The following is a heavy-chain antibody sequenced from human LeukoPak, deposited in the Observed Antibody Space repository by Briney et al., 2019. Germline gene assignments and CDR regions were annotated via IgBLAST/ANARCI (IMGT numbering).Heavy chain of an antibody. CDR2: IRSKAYGGTT. J-gene: IGHJ4*02. CDR3: TRWSLLWFGELFDY. V-gene: IGHV3-49*04. Sequence: GGSLRLSCTASAFTIGDYAMSWVRQAPGKGLEWVGFIRSKAYGGTTEYAASVKGRFTISRDDSKSIAYLQMNSLKTEDTAVYYCTRWSLLWFGELFDYWGQGTLVTVSS. CDR1: AFTIGDYA. D-gene: IGHD3-10*01.